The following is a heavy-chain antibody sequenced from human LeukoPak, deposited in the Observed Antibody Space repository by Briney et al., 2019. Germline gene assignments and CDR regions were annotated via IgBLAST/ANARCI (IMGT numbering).Heavy chain of an antibody. J-gene: IGHJ4*02. CDR1: GGTFNIYA. CDR2: IIPILGIA. D-gene: IGHD2-15*01. Sequence: SVTVSFKASGGTFNIYAIRWVRPAPGQGLEWMGRIIPILGIANYAQKFQGRVTITADKSTSTAYMELSSLRSEDTAVYYCARGIVVVVAATLEDYYFDYWGQGTLVTVSS. CDR3: ARGIVVVVAATLEDYYFDY. V-gene: IGHV1-69*04.